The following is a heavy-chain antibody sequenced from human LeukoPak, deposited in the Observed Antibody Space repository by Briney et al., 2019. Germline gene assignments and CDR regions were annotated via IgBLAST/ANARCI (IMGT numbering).Heavy chain of an antibody. V-gene: IGHV3-30*18. CDR1: GFTFSSYV. D-gene: IGHD2-2*02. CDR2: ISYDGSNK. CDR3: AKEYCSSTSCYSSWFDP. J-gene: IGHJ5*02. Sequence: GGSLRLSCAASGFTFSSYVMHWVRQAPGKGLEWVAVISYDGSNKYYADSVKGRFTISRDNSKNTLYLQMNSLRAEDTAVYYCAKEYCSSTSCYSSWFDPWGQGTLVTVSS.